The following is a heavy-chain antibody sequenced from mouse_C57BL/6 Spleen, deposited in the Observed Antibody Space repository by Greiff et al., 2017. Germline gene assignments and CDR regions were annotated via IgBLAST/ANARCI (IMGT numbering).Heavy chain of an antibody. D-gene: IGHD2-3*01. V-gene: IGHV5-4*03. CDR1: GFTFSSYA. CDR2: ISDGGSYT. J-gene: IGHJ1*03. Sequence: EVKLVESGGGLVKPGGSLKLSCAASGFTFSSYAMSWVRQTPEKRLEWVATISDGGSYTYYPDNVKGRFTISRDNAKNNLYLQMSHLKSEDTAMYYCARGDGYTSYWYFDVWGTGTTVTVSS. CDR3: ARGDGYTSYWYFDV.